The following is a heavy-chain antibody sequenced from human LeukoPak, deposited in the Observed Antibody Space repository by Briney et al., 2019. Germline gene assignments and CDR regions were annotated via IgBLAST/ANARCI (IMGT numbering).Heavy chain of an antibody. CDR1: GVSISSYY. CDR2: IYYSGST. D-gene: IGHD2-15*01. CDR3: ARVGGSSWSYYYYYGMDV. Sequence: PSETLSLTCTVSGVSISSYYWSWIRQPPGKGLEWIGYIYYSGSTNYNPSLKSRVIISVDTSKNQFSLKLSSVTAADTAVYYCARVGGSSWSYYYYYGMDVWGQGTTVTVSS. V-gene: IGHV4-59*01. J-gene: IGHJ6*02.